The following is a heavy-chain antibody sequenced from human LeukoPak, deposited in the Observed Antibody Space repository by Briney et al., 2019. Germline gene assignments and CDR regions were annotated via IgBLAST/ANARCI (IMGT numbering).Heavy chain of an antibody. Sequence: TSETLSLTCTVSGGSISSSDYYWGWIRQPPGKGLEWIGSIYYGGSTYYNPSLKSRVTISVDTSMNQFSLKLSFVTTADTAVYYCARALGYCSGGSCTRGYNWFDPWGQGTLVTVPS. J-gene: IGHJ5*02. CDR3: ARALGYCSGGSCTRGYNWFDP. CDR2: IYYGGST. V-gene: IGHV4-39*01. D-gene: IGHD2-15*01. CDR1: GGSISSSDYY.